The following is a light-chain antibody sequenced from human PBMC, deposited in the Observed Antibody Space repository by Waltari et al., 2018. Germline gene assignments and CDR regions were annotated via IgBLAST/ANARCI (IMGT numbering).Light chain of an antibody. CDR2: YDR. CDR3: HVWHPHVDPGV. CDR1: NIGTHS. Sequence: SYVVTQPPSVSVAPGETATITCGGDNIGTHSVHWYQQKAGQAPVLVIFYDRDRPSGIPDRFSGSNSGNTATLTISRVEAGDEARYYCHVWHPHVDPGVFGT. V-gene: IGLV3-21*04. J-gene: IGLJ1*01.